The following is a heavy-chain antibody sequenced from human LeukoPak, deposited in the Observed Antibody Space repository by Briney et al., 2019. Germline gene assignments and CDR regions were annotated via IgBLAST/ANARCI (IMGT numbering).Heavy chain of an antibody. CDR1: GGSFSGYY. CDR3: ARLPRGNFDY. V-gene: IGHV4-34*01. J-gene: IGHJ4*02. CDR2: INHGGST. Sequence: RSSETLSLTCAVYGGSFSGYYWSWIRQPPGKGLEWIGEINHGGSTNYNPSLKSRVTISVDTSKNQFSLKLSSVTAADTAVYYCARLPRGNFDYWGQGTLVTVSS.